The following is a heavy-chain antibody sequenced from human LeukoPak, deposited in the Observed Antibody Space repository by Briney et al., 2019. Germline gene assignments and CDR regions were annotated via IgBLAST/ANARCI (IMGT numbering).Heavy chain of an antibody. CDR3: ARVEAMVRGSYYYYYMDV. Sequence: GGSLRLSCAASGFTFSSYGMSWVRQAPGKGLEWVSAISGSGGSTYYADSVKGRFTISRDNSKNSLYLQMNSLRAEDTAVYYCARVEAMVRGSYYYYYMDVWGKGTTVTVSS. CDR2: ISGSGGST. J-gene: IGHJ6*03. V-gene: IGHV3-23*01. CDR1: GFTFSSYG. D-gene: IGHD3-10*01.